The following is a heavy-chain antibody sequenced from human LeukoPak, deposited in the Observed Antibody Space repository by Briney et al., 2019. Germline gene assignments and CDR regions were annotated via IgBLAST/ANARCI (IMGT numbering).Heavy chain of an antibody. D-gene: IGHD2-2*01. CDR1: GFTFSDYY. V-gene: IGHV3-11*04. CDR2: ISSSGSTI. J-gene: IGHJ4*02. CDR3: ASQSPQLLRGYYFDY. Sequence: GGSLRLSCAASGFTFSDYYMSWIRQAPGKGLEWVSYISSSGSTIYYADSVKGRFTISRDNSRNTLYLQMNSLRSEDTAVYYCASQSPQLLRGYYFDYWGQGTLVTVSS.